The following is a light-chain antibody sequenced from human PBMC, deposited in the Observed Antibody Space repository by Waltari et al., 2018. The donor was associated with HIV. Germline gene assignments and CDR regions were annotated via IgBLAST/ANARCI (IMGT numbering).Light chain of an antibody. CDR1: VTPAGDSDF. V-gene: IGLV2-11*01. CDR2: NVD. J-gene: IGLJ2*01. Sequence: QSALTQPRAVSGSPGQSVPISCTGIVTPAGDSDFVPSYQHRPGRTPWLLLFNVDKRHSGVPSRFSGSRSGSTASLTISDLQFDDEGDYYCASYLRSGPLGVFGGGTTLTVL. CDR3: ASYLRSGPLGV.